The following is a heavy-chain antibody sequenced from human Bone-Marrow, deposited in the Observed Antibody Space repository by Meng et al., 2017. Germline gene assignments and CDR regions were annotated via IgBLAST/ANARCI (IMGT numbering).Heavy chain of an antibody. Sequence: ASVKVSCKASGYTFTYRYLHWVRQAPGQALEWMGRINPKSGDTHYAQKFQARVTMTGDTSISTAYMELSGLRSDDTAMYYCARDSGYSGSWYFGYWGQGTLVTVSS. D-gene: IGHD6-13*01. CDR3: ARDSGYSGSWYFGY. CDR2: INPKSGDT. V-gene: IGHV1-2*06. CDR1: GYTFTYRY. J-gene: IGHJ4*02.